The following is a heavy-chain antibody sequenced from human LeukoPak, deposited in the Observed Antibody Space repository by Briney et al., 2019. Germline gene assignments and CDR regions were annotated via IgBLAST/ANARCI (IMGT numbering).Heavy chain of an antibody. CDR1: GYTFTGYY. Sequence: ASVKVSCKASGYTFTGYYMHWVRQAPGQGLEWMGWMHPSSGATNYAQKFQGRVIMTTDTSINTAFMELSRLRSDDTAVHYCARGRDVSTAPPFDYWGQGNLVTVSS. V-gene: IGHV1-2*02. CDR2: MHPSSGAT. D-gene: IGHD2-21*02. J-gene: IGHJ4*02. CDR3: ARGRDVSTAPPFDY.